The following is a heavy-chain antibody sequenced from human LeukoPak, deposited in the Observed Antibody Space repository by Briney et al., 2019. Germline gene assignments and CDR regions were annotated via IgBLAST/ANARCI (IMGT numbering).Heavy chain of an antibody. J-gene: IGHJ4*02. CDR2: INPNSGGT. V-gene: IGHV1-2*02. CDR1: GYTFTGYY. CDR3: ARSYCSGGSCYVSDY. Sequence: GASVKVSCKASGYTFTGYYMHWVRQAPGQGLEWMGWINPNSGGTNYAQKFQGRVTMTRDTSISTAYMELSRLRSDDTAVYYCARSYCSGGSCYVSDYWGQGTLVTVST. D-gene: IGHD2-15*01.